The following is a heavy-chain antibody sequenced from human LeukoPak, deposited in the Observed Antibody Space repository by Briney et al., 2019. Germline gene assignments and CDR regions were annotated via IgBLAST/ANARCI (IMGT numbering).Heavy chain of an antibody. Sequence: PSETLSLTCTVSGGSISSYYWSWIRQPPGKGLEWIGYIYYSGSTNYNPSLETRVSMSVDTSKNHFSLKLSSVTAADTAVYYCARMAWYYDVLTGYSNSTSFDIWGHGTMVTVSS. V-gene: IGHV4-59*01. CDR3: ARMAWYYDVLTGYSNSTSFDI. J-gene: IGHJ3*02. CDR1: GGSISSYY. D-gene: IGHD3-9*01. CDR2: IYYSGST.